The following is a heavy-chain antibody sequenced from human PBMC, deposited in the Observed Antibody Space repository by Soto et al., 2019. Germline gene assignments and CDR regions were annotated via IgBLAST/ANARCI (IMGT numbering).Heavy chain of an antibody. J-gene: IGHJ6*02. CDR2: IYWNDDK. V-gene: IGHV2-5*01. CDR1: GFSLSTSGVG. D-gene: IGHD4-17*01. Sequence: QITLKESGPTLMKPTQTLTLTCTFSGFSLSTSGVGVGWIRQPPGKALEWLVLIYWNDDKRYSPSLKSRLTITKDTSKNQVVLTMTNMDPVDTATYYCAHRGLDSGMDVWGQGTTVTVSS. CDR3: AHRGLDSGMDV.